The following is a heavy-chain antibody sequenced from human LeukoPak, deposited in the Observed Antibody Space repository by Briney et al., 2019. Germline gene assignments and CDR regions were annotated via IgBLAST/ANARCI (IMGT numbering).Heavy chain of an antibody. CDR3: AKRMYGWYQIDY. Sequence: GGSLRLSCAASGFNFSDYAMSWVRQAPGKGLEWVSAITGPGEGTWYADSVQGRFTTSRDNSKNTLYLQMNSLRAEDTAVYFCAKRMYGWYQIDYWGQGTLVTVSS. D-gene: IGHD6-19*01. CDR1: GFNFSDYA. V-gene: IGHV3-23*01. J-gene: IGHJ4*02. CDR2: ITGPGEGT.